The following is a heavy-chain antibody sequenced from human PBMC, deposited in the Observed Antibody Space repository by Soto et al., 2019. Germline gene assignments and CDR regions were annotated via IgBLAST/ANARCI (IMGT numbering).Heavy chain of an antibody. J-gene: IGHJ4*02. CDR3: ARETYYDFWSGYGGYYFDY. Sequence: SETLSLTCTVSGGSITSDYYYWSWIRQPPGKGLEWIGYIYYSGSTYYNPSLKSRVTISVDTSKNQFSLKLSSVTAADTAVYYCARETYYDFWSGYGGYYFDYWGQGTLVTVSS. CDR1: GGSITSDYYY. D-gene: IGHD3-3*01. CDR2: IYYSGST. V-gene: IGHV4-30-4*01.